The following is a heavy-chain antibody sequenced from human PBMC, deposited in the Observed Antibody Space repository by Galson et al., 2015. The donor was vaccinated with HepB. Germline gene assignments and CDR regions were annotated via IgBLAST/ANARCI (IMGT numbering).Heavy chain of an antibody. V-gene: IGHV1-69*04. CDR3: AGGFCSVTSCSPGLLPS. D-gene: IGHD2-2*01. J-gene: IGHJ5*02. CDR1: GDTFNNFA. Sequence: SVKVSCKASGDTFNNFAISWVRQAPGQGLEWMGRIIPILNIATYAQKFQGRVNITADRSTGTAYMDLTSLKSEDTAMYYCAGGFCSVTSCSPGLLPSWGQGTLVTVSS. CDR2: IIPILNIA.